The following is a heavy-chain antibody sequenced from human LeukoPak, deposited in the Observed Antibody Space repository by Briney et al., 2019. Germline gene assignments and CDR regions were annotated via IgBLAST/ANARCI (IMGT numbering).Heavy chain of an antibody. Sequence: GASVKVSFKASGYTFTGYYMHWVRQAPGQGLEWMGWINPNSGGTNYAQKFQGRVTMTRDTSISTAYMELSRLRSDDTAVYYCARDLRRIAARPSGLGYWGQGTLVTVSS. D-gene: IGHD6-6*01. CDR2: INPNSGGT. V-gene: IGHV1-2*02. CDR1: GYTFTGYY. J-gene: IGHJ4*02. CDR3: ARDLRRIAARPSGLGY.